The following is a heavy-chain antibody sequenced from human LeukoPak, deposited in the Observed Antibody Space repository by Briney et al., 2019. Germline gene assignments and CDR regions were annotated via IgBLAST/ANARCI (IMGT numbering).Heavy chain of an antibody. J-gene: IGHJ4*02. CDR3: AKEPLYSSGWYTFDY. Sequence: GGSLRLSCAASGFTFSTYAMSRVRQAPGKGLEWVSAISDSGDSTYYADSVKGRFTISRDNSKNTLYLQMNSLRAEDTALYYCAKEPLYSSGWYTFDYWGQGTLVTVSS. CDR2: ISDSGDST. CDR1: GFTFSTYA. D-gene: IGHD6-19*01. V-gene: IGHV3-23*01.